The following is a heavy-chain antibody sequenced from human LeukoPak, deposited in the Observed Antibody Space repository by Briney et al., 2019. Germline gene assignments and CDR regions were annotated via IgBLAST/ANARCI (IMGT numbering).Heavy chain of an antibody. J-gene: IGHJ3*02. CDR3: ARDLDVVDAFDI. Sequence: ASVKVSCKASGYTFIGFYMHWVRQAPGLGLEWMGRISPNSGGTNYAQKFQGRVTMTRDTSISTAYMELSRLRSDDTAIYYCARDLDVVDAFDIWGQGTVVTVSS. CDR1: GYTFIGFY. D-gene: IGHD3/OR15-3a*01. CDR2: ISPNSGGT. V-gene: IGHV1-2*06.